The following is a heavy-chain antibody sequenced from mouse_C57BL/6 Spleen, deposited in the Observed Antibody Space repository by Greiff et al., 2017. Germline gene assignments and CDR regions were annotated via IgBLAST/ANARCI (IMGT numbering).Heavy chain of an antibody. Sequence: VQLQQSGPELVKPGASVKIPCKASGYTFTDYNMDWVKQSHGKSLEWIGDINPNNGGTIYNQKFKGKATFTVDKSSSPAYMELRSLTSEDTAVYYCARRIYYDYFYYFDYWGQGTTLTVSS. D-gene: IGHD2-4*01. CDR2: INPNNGGT. V-gene: IGHV1-18*01. CDR1: GYTFTDYN. J-gene: IGHJ2*01. CDR3: ARRIYYDYFYYFDY.